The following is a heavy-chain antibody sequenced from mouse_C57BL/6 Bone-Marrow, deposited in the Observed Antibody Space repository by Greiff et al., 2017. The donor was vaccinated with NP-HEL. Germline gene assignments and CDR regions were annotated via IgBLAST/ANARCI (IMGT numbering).Heavy chain of an antibody. CDR3: ARDPLPYYAMDY. CDR2: ISYDGSN. J-gene: IGHJ4*01. V-gene: IGHV3-6*01. CDR1: GYSITSGYY. Sequence: DVQLQESGPGLVKPSQSLSLTCSVTGYSITSGYYWNWIRQFPGNKLEWMGYISYDGSNNYNPSLKNRISITRDTSKNQFFLKLNSVTTEDTATYYCARDPLPYYAMDYWGQGTSVTVSS. D-gene: IGHD2-10*01.